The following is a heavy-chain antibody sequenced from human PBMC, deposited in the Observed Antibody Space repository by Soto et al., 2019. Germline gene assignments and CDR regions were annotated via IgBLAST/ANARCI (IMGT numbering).Heavy chain of an antibody. CDR2: IYHSGST. CDR1: GYSISSGYY. CDR3: ARAQWELDYYYGMDV. J-gene: IGHJ6*02. D-gene: IGHD1-26*01. V-gene: IGHV4-38-2*01. Sequence: SETLSLTCAVSGYSISSGYYWGWIRQPPGKGLEWIGSIYHSGSTYYNPSLKSRVTISVDTSKNQFSLKLSSVTAADTAVYYCARAQWELDYYYGMDVWGQGTTVTVSS.